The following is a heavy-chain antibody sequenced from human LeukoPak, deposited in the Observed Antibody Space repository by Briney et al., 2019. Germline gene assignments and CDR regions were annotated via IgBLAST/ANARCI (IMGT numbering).Heavy chain of an antibody. Sequence: SETLSLTCTVSGGSISSYYWSWIRQPPGKGLEWIGYIYYSGSTNYNPSLKSRVTISVDTSKNQFSLKLSSVIAADTAVYYCARGYYYDSSGYYSLDYWGQGTLVTVSS. CDR1: GGSISSYY. V-gene: IGHV4-59*01. D-gene: IGHD3-22*01. CDR3: ARGYYYDSSGYYSLDY. J-gene: IGHJ4*02. CDR2: IYYSGST.